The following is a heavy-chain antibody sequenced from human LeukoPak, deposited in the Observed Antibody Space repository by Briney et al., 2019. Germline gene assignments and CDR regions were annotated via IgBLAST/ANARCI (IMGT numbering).Heavy chain of an antibody. CDR2: IYYSGST. V-gene: IGHV4-59*01. CDR1: GGSISSYY. D-gene: IGHD6-19*01. J-gene: IGHJ4*02. CDR3: TSKAYLSAGYFDY. Sequence: SETLSLTCTVSGGSISSYYWSWIRQPPGKGLEWIGYIYYSGSTNYNPSLKSRVTISVDTSKNQFSLKLSSVTAADTAVYYCTSKAYLSAGYFDYWGQGTLVTVSS.